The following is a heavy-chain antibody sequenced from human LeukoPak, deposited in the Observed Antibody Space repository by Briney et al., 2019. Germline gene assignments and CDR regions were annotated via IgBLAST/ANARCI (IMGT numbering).Heavy chain of an antibody. D-gene: IGHD3-10*01. J-gene: IGHJ4*02. CDR2: IIPILGIA. CDR3: ARGVRGTMVRGSFDY. Sequence: ASVKVSCKASGGTFSSYAISWVRQAPGQGLEWMGRIIPILGIANYAQKFQGRVTITADKSTSTAYMELSSLRSEDTAVYYCARGVRGTMVRGSFDYWGQGTLVTVSS. CDR1: GGTFSSYA. V-gene: IGHV1-69*04.